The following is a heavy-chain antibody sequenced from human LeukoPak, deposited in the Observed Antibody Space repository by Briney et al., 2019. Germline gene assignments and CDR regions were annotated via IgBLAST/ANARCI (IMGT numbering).Heavy chain of an antibody. CDR3: AKGREDQLQNWFDP. CDR1: GFTFDDYA. J-gene: IGHJ5*02. D-gene: IGHD2-2*01. V-gene: IGHV3-9*01. Sequence: PGRSLRLSCAASGFTFDDYAMHWVRQAPGKGLEWVSGISWNSGSIGYADSVKGRFTISRDNAKNSLYLQMNSLRAEDTALYYCAKGREDQLQNWFDPWGQGTLVTVSS. CDR2: ISWNSGSI.